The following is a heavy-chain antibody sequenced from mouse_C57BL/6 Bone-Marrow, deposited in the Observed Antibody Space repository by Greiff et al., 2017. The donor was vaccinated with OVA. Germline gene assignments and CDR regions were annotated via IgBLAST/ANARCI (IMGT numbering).Heavy chain of an antibody. J-gene: IGHJ3*01. Sequence: EVQVVESGAGLVKPGGSLKLSCAASGFTFSSYAMSWVRQTPEKRLEWVAYISSGGDYIYYADTVKGRFTISRDNARNTLYLQMSSLKSEDTAMYYCTRGKEYCGNTWFAYWGQGTLVTVSA. CDR3: TRGKEYCGNTWFAY. CDR1: GFTFSSYA. V-gene: IGHV5-9-1*02. CDR2: ISSGGDYI. D-gene: IGHD2-1*01.